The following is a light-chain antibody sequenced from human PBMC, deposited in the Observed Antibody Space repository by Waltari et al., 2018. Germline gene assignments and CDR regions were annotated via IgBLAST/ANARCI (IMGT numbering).Light chain of an antibody. Sequence: QSALPQPPSASGSPGQSVTISCTGTSSDIGTYNYVSWYQQHPGKAPKLLIYEVNKRSSGVPDRFSGSKSGNAASLTVSGLQAEDEADYYCNSFVGSDNWVFGGGTKLTVL. CDR3: NSFVGSDNWV. V-gene: IGLV2-8*01. CDR1: SSDIGTYNY. J-gene: IGLJ3*02. CDR2: EVN.